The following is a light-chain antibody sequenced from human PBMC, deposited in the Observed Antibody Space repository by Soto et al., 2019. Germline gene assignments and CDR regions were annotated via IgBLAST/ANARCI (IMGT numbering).Light chain of an antibody. V-gene: IGKV1-5*01. CDR1: QSISSW. J-gene: IGKJ1*01. Sequence: DIQMTQSPSTLSASVGDRVTITCRASQSISSWLAWYQQKPGKAPKLLIYDASSLESGVPSRFSGSGSWTEFTITISSLQPDDFATYYCQQYNSYWTCGQGTKVEIK. CDR2: DAS. CDR3: QQYNSYWT.